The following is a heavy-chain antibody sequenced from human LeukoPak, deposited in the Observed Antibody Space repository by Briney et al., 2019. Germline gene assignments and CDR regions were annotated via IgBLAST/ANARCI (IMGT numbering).Heavy chain of an antibody. Sequence: GRSLRLSCAASGFTFDDYAMHWVRQAPGKGLEWVSGISWNSGSIGYADSVKGRFTISRDNAKNSLYLQMNSLRAEDMALYYCAKAKGSLLWFGALSLDYWGQGTLVTVSS. J-gene: IGHJ4*02. CDR2: ISWNSGSI. V-gene: IGHV3-9*03. CDR1: GFTFDDYA. D-gene: IGHD3-10*01. CDR3: AKAKGSLLWFGALSLDY.